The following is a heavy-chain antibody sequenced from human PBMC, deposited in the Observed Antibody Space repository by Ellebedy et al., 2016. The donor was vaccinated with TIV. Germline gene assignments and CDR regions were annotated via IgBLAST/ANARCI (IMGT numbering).Heavy chain of an antibody. V-gene: IGHV3-21*01. D-gene: IGHD3-22*01. CDR1: GFTFSSYS. Sequence: GESLKISXAASGFTFSSYSMNWVRQAPGKGLEWVSSISSSSSYIYYADSVKGRFTISRDNAKNSLYLQMNSLRAEDTAVYYCARDPLPVVITVNWFDPWGQGTLVTVSS. CDR3: ARDPLPVVITVNWFDP. CDR2: ISSSSSYI. J-gene: IGHJ5*02.